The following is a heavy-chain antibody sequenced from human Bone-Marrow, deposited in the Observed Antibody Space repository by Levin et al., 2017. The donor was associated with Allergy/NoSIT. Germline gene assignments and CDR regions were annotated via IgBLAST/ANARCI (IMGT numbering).Heavy chain of an antibody. D-gene: IGHD6-19*01. V-gene: IGHV3-23*01. J-gene: IGHJ4*02. CDR2: ISASPGRT. CDR1: FFPFLSSS. CDR3: AKDPTPPHTIGWSGPPYFDY. Sequence: GGSLLLSFSSSFFPFLSSSLLFFLPSPSPFLSFVSGISASPGRTYYTDSVKGRCTISRDDSKNTLYLQLNSLRAEDTAVYYCAKDPTPPHTIGWSGPPYFDYWGQGTLVTVSS.